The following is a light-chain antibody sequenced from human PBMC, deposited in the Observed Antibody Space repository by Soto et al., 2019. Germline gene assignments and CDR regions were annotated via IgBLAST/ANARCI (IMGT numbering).Light chain of an antibody. Sequence: ETVLTQSPGTLSLSPGERATLSCRASQSVTNNYLAWYQQKPGQAPRVLIYAASNRATGIPDKFSGVVSGTDFTLTISSLEPEDFAVYYCHQYGNSPWTLGHGTRVEIK. CDR3: HQYGNSPWT. CDR1: QSVTNNY. V-gene: IGKV3-20*01. CDR2: AAS. J-gene: IGKJ1*01.